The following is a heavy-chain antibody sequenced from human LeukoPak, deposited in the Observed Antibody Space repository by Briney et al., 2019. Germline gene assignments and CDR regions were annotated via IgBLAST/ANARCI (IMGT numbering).Heavy chain of an antibody. Sequence: KPSETLSLTCAVYGGSFSGYYWSWIRQPPGKGLEWIGEINHSGSTNYNPSLKSRVTISVDTSKNQFSLKLSSVTAADTAVYYCARVGRYDSSGYYANWFDPWGQGTLVTVSS. CDR3: ARVGRYDSSGYYANWFDP. J-gene: IGHJ5*02. CDR2: INHSGST. V-gene: IGHV4-34*01. CDR1: GGSFSGYY. D-gene: IGHD3-22*01.